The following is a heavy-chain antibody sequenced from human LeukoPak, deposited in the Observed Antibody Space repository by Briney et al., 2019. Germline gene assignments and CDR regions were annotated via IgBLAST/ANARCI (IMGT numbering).Heavy chain of an antibody. CDR2: ISSSGSTI. Sequence: GGSLRLSCAASGFTFSSYEMNWVRQAPGKGLEWVSYISSSGSTIYYADSVKGRFTISRDNAKNSLYLQMNSLRAEDTAVYYCARDLGYCSGGSCYDYYFDYWGQGTLVTVSS. D-gene: IGHD2-15*01. J-gene: IGHJ4*02. CDR3: ARDLGYCSGGSCYDYYFDY. CDR1: GFTFSSYE. V-gene: IGHV3-48*03.